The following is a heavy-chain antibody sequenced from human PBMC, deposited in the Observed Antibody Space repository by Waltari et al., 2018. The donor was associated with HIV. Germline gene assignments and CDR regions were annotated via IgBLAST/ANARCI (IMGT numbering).Heavy chain of an antibody. J-gene: IGHJ4*02. CDR1: GFAYVSYA. CDR3: AKAYYENTAYYYDF. CDR2: VSGSGAKS. V-gene: IGHV3-23*01. D-gene: IGHD3-22*01. Sequence: EVQLLESGGGLVQPGGSRRLSCAASGFAYVSYAITWVRQSPERGLGWFAAVSGSGAKSFYADSVKGFTISRDNSKNTVFLQMNSLRAADTAIYYCAKAYYENTAYYYDFWGRGTRVTVSS.